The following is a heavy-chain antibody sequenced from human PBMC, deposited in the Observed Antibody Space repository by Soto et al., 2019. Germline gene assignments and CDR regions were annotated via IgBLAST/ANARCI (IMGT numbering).Heavy chain of an antibody. CDR1: GFTFISYV. Sequence: PXGSLWLSCAASGFTFISYVMHWVRQAPGKGLEWVAVIWYDGSNKYYADSVKGRFTISRDNSKNTLNLQMNSLRAEDTAVYYCARVRYSSGWYGVYYYYGMDVWGQGTTVTVSS. CDR3: ARVRYSSGWYGVYYYYGMDV. V-gene: IGHV3-33*01. D-gene: IGHD6-19*01. J-gene: IGHJ6*02. CDR2: IWYDGSNK.